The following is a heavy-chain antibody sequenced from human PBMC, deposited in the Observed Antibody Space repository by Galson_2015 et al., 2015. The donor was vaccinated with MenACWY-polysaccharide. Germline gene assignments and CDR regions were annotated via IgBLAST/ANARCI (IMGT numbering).Heavy chain of an antibody. Sequence: SLRLSCAGSGFTFRTYGIHWVRQAPGKGLEWVAAIQNDGSKQYYADSDSVKGRFTISRDNSKNTVFLQMNSLGVEDTAIYYCARDKWMWGSWCVHLDSWGQGAPVTVSS. V-gene: IGHV3-33*05. CDR3: ARDKWMWGSWCVHLDS. CDR1: GFTFRTYG. J-gene: IGHJ4*02. D-gene: IGHD3-16*01. CDR2: IQNDGSKQ.